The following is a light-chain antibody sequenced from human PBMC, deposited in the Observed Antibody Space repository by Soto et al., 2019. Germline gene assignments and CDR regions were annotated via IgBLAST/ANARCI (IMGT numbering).Light chain of an antibody. CDR1: QGLVHSDGNTY. CDR3: MRATQTNKA. CDR2: KVS. Sequence: DIVMTQTPLSSPVTLGQAASISCRSSQGLVHSDGNTYLCWYQQRPGQPPRLLLYKVSDRFSGVKDRFSGSGAGTDFTQTISRVEPEDVGVYYCMRATQTNKAFG. J-gene: IGKJ2*01. V-gene: IGKV2-24*01.